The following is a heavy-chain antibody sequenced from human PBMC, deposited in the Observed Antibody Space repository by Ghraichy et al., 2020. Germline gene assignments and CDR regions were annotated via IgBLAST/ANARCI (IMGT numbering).Heavy chain of an antibody. Sequence: GGSLRLSCAASGFTVSSVSMSWVRQAPGKGLEWVSLIYSGGSTYYADSVKGRFTISRDNSNNTLDLQMRSLRAEDTAVYYCARDSPGQGAYWGQGTVVTVSS. CDR3: ARDSPGQGAY. CDR2: IYSGGST. D-gene: IGHD7-27*01. V-gene: IGHV3-53*01. J-gene: IGHJ4*02. CDR1: GFTVSSVS.